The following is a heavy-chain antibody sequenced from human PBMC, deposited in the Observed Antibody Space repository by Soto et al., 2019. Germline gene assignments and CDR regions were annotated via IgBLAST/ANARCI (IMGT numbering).Heavy chain of an antibody. Sequence: QVQLVESGGGVVQPGRSLRLSCAASGFTFSSYGMHWVRQAPGKGLEWVAVISYDGSNKYYADSVKGRFTISRDNSKNTMYLQMNSLRAEDTAVYYCAKGGNSGDGYYYYNMDVWGKGTTVTVSS. CDR2: ISYDGSNK. CDR1: GFTFSSYG. CDR3: AKGGNSGDGYYYYNMDV. J-gene: IGHJ6*03. V-gene: IGHV3-30*18. D-gene: IGHD5-12*01.